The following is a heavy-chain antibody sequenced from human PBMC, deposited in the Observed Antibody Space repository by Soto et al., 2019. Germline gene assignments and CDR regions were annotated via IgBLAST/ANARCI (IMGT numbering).Heavy chain of an antibody. J-gene: IGHJ4*02. CDR1: GFTFDDYG. CDR3: ARQADLTIDGGPPPPFDY. Sequence: EVQLVESGGGVVRPGGSLRLSCADSGFTFDDYGMSWVLQAPGKGLEWVSGINWIGGSTSYADSVKGRFTISRDDAKNSPYLQMNSLRAEDTALYFCARQADLTIDGGPPPPFDYWGQGTLVTVAS. CDR2: INWIGGST. D-gene: IGHD3-9*01. V-gene: IGHV3-20*04.